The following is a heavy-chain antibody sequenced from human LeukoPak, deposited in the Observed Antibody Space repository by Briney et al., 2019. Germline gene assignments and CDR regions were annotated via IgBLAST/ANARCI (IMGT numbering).Heavy chain of an antibody. CDR3: ARRYRLGAFDI. CDR1: GGSISSYY. Sequence: PSETLSLTCTVSGGSISSYYWSWIRQPPGKGREWIGYIYYSGSTNYNPSLKSRVTISVHTSKNQFSLNLSSVTAADTAVYYCARRYRLGAFDIWGQGTMVTVSS. D-gene: IGHD3-16*02. V-gene: IGHV4-59*01. CDR2: IYYSGST. J-gene: IGHJ3*02.